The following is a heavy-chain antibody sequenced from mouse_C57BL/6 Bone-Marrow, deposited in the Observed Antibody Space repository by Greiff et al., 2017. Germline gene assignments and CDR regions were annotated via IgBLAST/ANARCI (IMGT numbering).Heavy chain of an antibody. CDR2: ISNLAYSI. Sequence: EVKLVESGGGLVQPGGSLKLSCAASGFTFSDYGMAWVRQAPRKGPEWVAFISNLAYSIYYADTVTGRFTISRENAKNTLYLEMSSLRSEDTAMYYCARHKTGSMDYWGQGTSVTVSS. V-gene: IGHV5-15*01. J-gene: IGHJ4*01. CDR3: ARHKTGSMDY. CDR1: GFTFSDYG. D-gene: IGHD4-1*01.